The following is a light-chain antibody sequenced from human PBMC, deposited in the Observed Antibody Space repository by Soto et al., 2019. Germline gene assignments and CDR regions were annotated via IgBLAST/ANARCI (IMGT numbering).Light chain of an antibody. CDR2: AAS. CDR3: QQYIRWPLT. J-gene: IGKJ4*01. CDR1: QSISSSY. V-gene: IGKV3-20*01. Sequence: EIVLTQSPGTLSLSPGEGGTLSCRASQSISSSYLAWYQQKPGQSPRLLIYAASSRATGIPDRFSGSGSGTDFTLTISRLEPEDFAVYYCQQYIRWPLTFGGGTKVEIK.